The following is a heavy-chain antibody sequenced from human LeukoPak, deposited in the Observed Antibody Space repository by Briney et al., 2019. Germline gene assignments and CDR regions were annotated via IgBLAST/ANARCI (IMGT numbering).Heavy chain of an antibody. V-gene: IGHV3-64*04. CDR1: GFTFSSFD. CDR2: IRTNGGTT. Sequence: GGSLRLSCAASGFTFSSFDMHWVRQAPGKGLEFVSAIRTNGGTTYYANSVKARFTISRDNAKNSLYLQMNSLRAEDTAVYYCASLPPPGMATITDFDYWGQGTLVTVSS. D-gene: IGHD5-24*01. J-gene: IGHJ4*02. CDR3: ASLPPPGMATITDFDY.